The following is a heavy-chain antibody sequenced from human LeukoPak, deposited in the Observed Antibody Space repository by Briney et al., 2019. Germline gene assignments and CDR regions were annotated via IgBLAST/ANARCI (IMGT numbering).Heavy chain of an antibody. CDR1: GGSIGSSSYY. D-gene: IGHD4-17*01. Sequence: PSETLSLTCTVSGGSIGSSSYYWGWIRQPPGKGLNWIGSIYYSGSTYYNPSLKSRVTISVDTSKNQFSLKLSSVTAADTAVYYCARGAPSYYGDYDGERFHWGQGTLVTVSS. CDR3: ARGAPSYYGDYDGERFH. CDR2: IYYSGST. J-gene: IGHJ4*02. V-gene: IGHV4-39*07.